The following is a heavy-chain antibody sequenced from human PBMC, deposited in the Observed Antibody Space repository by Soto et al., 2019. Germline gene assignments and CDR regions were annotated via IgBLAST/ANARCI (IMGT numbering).Heavy chain of an antibody. CDR2: ISSNCGST. V-gene: IGHV3-64D*08. CDR1: GFTFSSYA. CDR3: XRXKLVEFLFINVDVYDMDV. D-gene: IGHD3-10*01. Sequence: GGSLRLSCSASGFTFSSYAMHWVRQAPVNGLEYVSAISSNCGSTYYADSVKGRFTISRYNSKNTLYLQMSSLRAEDTAFYYCXRXKLVEFLFINVDVYDMDVWGQGTPVTVSS. J-gene: IGHJ6*02.